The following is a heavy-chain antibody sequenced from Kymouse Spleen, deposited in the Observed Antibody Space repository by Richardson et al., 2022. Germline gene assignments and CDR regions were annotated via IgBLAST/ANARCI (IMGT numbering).Heavy chain of an antibody. CDR1: GFTFSSYG. V-gene: IGHV3-33*01. CDR3: ARDIIAARYYGMDV. D-gene: IGHD6-6*01. J-gene: IGHJ6*02. CDR2: IWYDGSNK. Sequence: QVQLVESGGGVVQPGRSLRLSCAASGFTFSSYGMHWVRQAPGKGLEWVAVIWYDGSNKYYADSVKGRFTISRDNSKNTLYLQMNSLRAEDTAVYYCARDIIAARYYGMDVWGQGTTVTVSS.